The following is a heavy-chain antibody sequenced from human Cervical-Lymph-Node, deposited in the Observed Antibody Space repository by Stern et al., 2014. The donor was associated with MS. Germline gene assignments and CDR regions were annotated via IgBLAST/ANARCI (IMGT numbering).Heavy chain of an antibody. CDR2: VPPCTGHA. J-gene: IGHJ5*02. D-gene: IGHD6-19*01. Sequence: QVQLVQSGPEVKKPGASVRVSCKTSGYTFFNFGITWVRQAPGRGPEWMGWVPPCTGHAIYAHNLQGRVAMTANTSTSTAHLDLRNLTSEDTAMYYCARGGNHQDSSYNWFDPWGLGTLVTVSS. V-gene: IGHV1-18*01. CDR1: GYTFFNFG. CDR3: ARGGNHQDSSYNWFDP.